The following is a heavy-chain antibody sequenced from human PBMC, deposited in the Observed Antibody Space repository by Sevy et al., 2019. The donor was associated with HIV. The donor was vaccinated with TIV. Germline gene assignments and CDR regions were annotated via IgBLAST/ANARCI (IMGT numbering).Heavy chain of an antibody. V-gene: IGHV5-51*01. CDR2: VYPGDSDT. CDR3: ARLPVAAAGLYYFDY. J-gene: IGHJ4*02. CDR1: GYSFANNW. Sequence: GESLKISCKGSGYSFANNWIGWVRQMPGKGLEWMGIVYPGDSDTPYSPSFQGQVTISVDKSISTAYLQWNSLKASDTAMYYCARLPVAAAGLYYFDYWGQGTLVTVSS. D-gene: IGHD6-13*01.